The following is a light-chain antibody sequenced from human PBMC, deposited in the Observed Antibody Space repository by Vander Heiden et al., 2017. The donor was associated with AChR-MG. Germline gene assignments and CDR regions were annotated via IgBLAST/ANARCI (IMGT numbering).Light chain of an antibody. V-gene: IGKV3-11*01. CDR3: QQRSNWPPGWT. J-gene: IGKJ1*01. CDR1: QSVSSY. Sequence: EIVLTQSPATLSLSPGERATLSCRASQSVSSYLAWCQQKPGQAPRLLIYDASNRATGIPARFSGSGSGTDFTLTISSLEPEDFAVYYCQQRSNWPPGWTFGQGTKVEIK. CDR2: DAS.